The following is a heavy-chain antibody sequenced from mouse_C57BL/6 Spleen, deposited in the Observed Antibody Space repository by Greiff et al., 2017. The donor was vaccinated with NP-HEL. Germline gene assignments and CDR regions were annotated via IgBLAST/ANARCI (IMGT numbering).Heavy chain of an antibody. CDR1: GYTFTSYW. CDR3: ARSVNGPPWYFDV. J-gene: IGHJ1*03. D-gene: IGHD2-13*01. V-gene: IGHV1-64*01. Sequence: QVQLQQPGAELVKPGASVKLSCKASGYTFTSYWMHWVKQRPGQGLEWIGMIHPNSGSNNYTEKFKSKATLTVDKSSSTAYMQLSSLTAEYYAVYYCARSVNGPPWYFDVWGTGTTGTVSS. CDR2: IHPNSGSN.